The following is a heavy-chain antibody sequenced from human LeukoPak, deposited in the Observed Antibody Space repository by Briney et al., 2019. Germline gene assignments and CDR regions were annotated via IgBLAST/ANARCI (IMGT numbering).Heavy chain of an antibody. CDR2: IWYDGSNK. CDR3: ARALGRLLYLDY. Sequence: PGGSLRLSCAASGFTFSSYGMHWVRQAPGKGLEWVAVIWYDGSNKYYADSVKGRFTISRDNSKNTLYLQMNSLRAEDTAVYYCARALGRLLYLDYWGQGTLVTVSS. V-gene: IGHV3-33*01. CDR1: GFTFSSYG. D-gene: IGHD2-8*01. J-gene: IGHJ4*02.